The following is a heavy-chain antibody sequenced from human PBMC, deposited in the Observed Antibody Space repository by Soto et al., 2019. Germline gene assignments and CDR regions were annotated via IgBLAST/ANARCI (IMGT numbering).Heavy chain of an antibody. Sequence: GGSLRLSCAASGFTFSSYWMSWVRQAPGKGLEWVANIKQDGSEKYYVDSVKGRFTISRDKAKNSLYLQMNSLRAEDTAVYYCARDCSSTSCYGHLAFDYWGQGTLVTVSS. CDR3: ARDCSSTSCYGHLAFDY. J-gene: IGHJ4*02. V-gene: IGHV3-7*01. D-gene: IGHD2-2*01. CDR2: IKQDGSEK. CDR1: GFTFSSYW.